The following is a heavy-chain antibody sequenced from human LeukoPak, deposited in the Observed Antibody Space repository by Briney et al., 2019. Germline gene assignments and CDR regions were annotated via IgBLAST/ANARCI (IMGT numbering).Heavy chain of an antibody. J-gene: IGHJ4*02. CDR1: GGSISSYY. D-gene: IGHD2-21*02. V-gene: IGHV4-59*01. Sequence: SETLSLTCTVSGGSISSYYWSWIRQPPGKGLEWIGYTYSSGSTNYNPSLKSRITISVDTSKNQFSLKLSSVTAADTAVYYCARFAYCGGHCWYYFDYWGQGSLVTVSS. CDR3: ARFAYCGGHCWYYFDY. CDR2: TYSSGST.